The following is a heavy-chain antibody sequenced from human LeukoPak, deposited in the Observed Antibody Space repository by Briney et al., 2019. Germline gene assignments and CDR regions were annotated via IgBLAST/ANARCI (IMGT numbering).Heavy chain of an antibody. J-gene: IGHJ4*02. CDR2: ISTNGGGT. CDR1: GFXFSTYA. CDR3: ARYCSGVSCYSGYDY. V-gene: IGHV3-64*01. Sequence: GGSLRLSCAASGFXFSTYAMHWVRQTPGKGLEYVSAISTNGGGTYYANSVKGRFTISRDNSKNTLYLQMGSLRAEDMAVYYCARYCSGVSCYSGYDYWGQGTLVTVSS. D-gene: IGHD2-15*01.